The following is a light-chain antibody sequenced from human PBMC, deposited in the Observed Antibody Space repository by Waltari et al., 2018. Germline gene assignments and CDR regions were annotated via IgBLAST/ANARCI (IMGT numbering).Light chain of an antibody. V-gene: IGKV1-33*01. Sequence: DIQMTQSPSSLPASVGVRVTITCQATEDITNYLNWYQQKPGKAPKLLIYEASNLETGVPSRFSGSGSGTDFTFAISSLQPEDVATYYCQQYHDLPTFGQGTRLEIK. CDR1: EDITNY. CDR3: QQYHDLPT. J-gene: IGKJ5*01. CDR2: EAS.